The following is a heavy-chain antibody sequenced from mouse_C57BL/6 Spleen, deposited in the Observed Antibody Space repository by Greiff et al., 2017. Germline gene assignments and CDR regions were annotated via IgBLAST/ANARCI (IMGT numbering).Heavy chain of an antibody. J-gene: IGHJ1*03. CDR3: ASAYDYDGGYFDV. V-gene: IGHV2-2*01. Sequence: VQLQQSGPGLVQPSQSLSITCTVSGFSLTSYGVHWVRQSPGKGLEWLGVIWSGGSTDYNAAFISRLSISKDTSKSQVFFKMNSLHADDTAIYYCASAYDYDGGYFDVWGTGTTVTVSS. CDR2: IWSGGST. CDR1: GFSLTSYG. D-gene: IGHD2-4*01.